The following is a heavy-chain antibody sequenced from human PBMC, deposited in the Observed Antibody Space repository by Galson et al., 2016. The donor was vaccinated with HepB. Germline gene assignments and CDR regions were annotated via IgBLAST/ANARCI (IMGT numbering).Heavy chain of an antibody. D-gene: IGHD3-3*01. V-gene: IGHV3-23*01. CDR2: ISGNGGST. J-gene: IGHJ6*02. CDR1: EFTFSSYV. Sequence: SLRLSCAASEFTFSSYVMRWVRQAPGQGLEWVSTISGNGGSTYYADSVKGRFTITRDNSKNTLYLQMNSLRAEDTAVFYCAKEGTIFGAVPYGMDVWGQGTTVTVSS. CDR3: AKEGTIFGAVPYGMDV.